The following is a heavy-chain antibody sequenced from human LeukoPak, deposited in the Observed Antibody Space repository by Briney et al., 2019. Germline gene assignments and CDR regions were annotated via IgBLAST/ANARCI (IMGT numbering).Heavy chain of an antibody. J-gene: IGHJ4*02. V-gene: IGHV4-31*03. D-gene: IGHD3-10*01. CDR1: GGSISSGGYY. CDR3: ARDYYGSGSYVD. Sequence: PSETLSLTCTVSGGSISSGGYYWSWVRQHPGKGLEWIGYIYYSGSTYYNPSLKSRVTISVDTSKNQFSLKLSSVTAADTAVYYCARDYYGSGSYVDWGQGTLVTASS. CDR2: IYYSGST.